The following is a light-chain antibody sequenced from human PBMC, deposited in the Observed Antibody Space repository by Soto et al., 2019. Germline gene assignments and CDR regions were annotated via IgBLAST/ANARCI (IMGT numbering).Light chain of an antibody. CDR1: SSDVGVYNY. CDR3: SSYTSSSTVV. J-gene: IGLJ2*01. Sequence: QSALTQPASVSGSPGQSITISCTGTSSDVGVYNYVSWYQQHPGKAPKLIISEVSNRPSGVSNRFSGSKSGNTASLTISGLQAEDEADYYCSSYTSSSTVVFGGGTKLTVL. CDR2: EVS. V-gene: IGLV2-14*01.